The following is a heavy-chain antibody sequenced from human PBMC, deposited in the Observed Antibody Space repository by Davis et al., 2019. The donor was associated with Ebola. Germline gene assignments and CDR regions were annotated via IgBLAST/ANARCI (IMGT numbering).Heavy chain of an antibody. J-gene: IGHJ6*02. D-gene: IGHD1-1*01. CDR2: MNPNSGNT. Sequence: ASVKVSCKASGYTFTSYDINWVRQATGQGLEWMGWMNPNSGNTGYAQKFQGRVTMTRNTSISTAYMELSSLRSEDTAVYYCARGQEEWYNYYYYGMDVWGQGTTVTVSS. CDR1: GYTFTSYD. CDR3: ARGQEEWYNYYYYGMDV. V-gene: IGHV1-8*01.